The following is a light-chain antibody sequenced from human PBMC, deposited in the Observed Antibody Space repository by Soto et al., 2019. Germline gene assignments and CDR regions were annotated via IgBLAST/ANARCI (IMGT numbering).Light chain of an antibody. V-gene: IGLV1-40*01. CDR3: QSYDSSLSGSDVV. J-gene: IGLJ2*01. CDR2: GNS. Sequence: QPVLTLPPSVSGAPGQRVTISCTGSSSNIGAGYDVHWYQQLPGTAPKLLIYGNSNRPSGVPDRFSGSKSGTSASLAITGLQAEDEADYYCQSYDSSLSGSDVVFGGGTKVTVL. CDR1: SSNIGAGYD.